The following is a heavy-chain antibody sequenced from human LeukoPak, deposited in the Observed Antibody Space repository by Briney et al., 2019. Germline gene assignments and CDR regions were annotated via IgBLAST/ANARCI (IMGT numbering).Heavy chain of an antibody. CDR2: ISTYTGYS. CDR3: AKNSSGGYSDY. D-gene: IGHD6-19*01. Sequence: ASVKVSRKASGYTFTSSGISWVRQAPGQGLEWMGWISTYTGYSKYAQNLQGRVTMTADTSTSTAYIELSSLRSDDTAVYYCAKNSSGGYSDYWGQGTLVTVSS. CDR1: GYTFTSSG. V-gene: IGHV1-18*01. J-gene: IGHJ4*02.